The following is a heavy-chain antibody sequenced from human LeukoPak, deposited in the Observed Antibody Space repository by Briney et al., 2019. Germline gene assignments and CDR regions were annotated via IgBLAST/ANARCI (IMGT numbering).Heavy chain of an antibody. CDR2: IIPILGIA. J-gene: IGHJ6*02. Sequence: ASVKVSCKASGGTFSSYAISWVRQAPGQGLEWMGRIIPILGIANYAQKFQGRVTITADKSTSTAYMELSSLRSEDTAVYYCARETYYYDSSGYIFGDYYYGMDVWGQGTTVTVSS. CDR1: GGTFSSYA. V-gene: IGHV1-69*04. CDR3: ARETYYYDSSGYIFGDYYYGMDV. D-gene: IGHD3-22*01.